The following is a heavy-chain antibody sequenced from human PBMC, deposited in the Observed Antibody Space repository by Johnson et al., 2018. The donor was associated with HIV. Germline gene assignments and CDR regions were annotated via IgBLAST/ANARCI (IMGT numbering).Heavy chain of an antibody. J-gene: IGHJ3*02. V-gene: IGHV3-30*03. CDR3: ARRALHYDVLTDYPVAANAFDI. D-gene: IGHD3-9*01. CDR1: GFTFSTYG. CDR2: ISHDGSNK. Sequence: QVQLVESGGGLVQPGGSLRLSCAASGFTFSTYGMHWVRQAPGKGLEWVAVISHDGSNKYYADSVKGRFTISRDNSKNTLYLQMNSLTAADTAVYYCARRALHYDVLTDYPVAANAFDIWGQGTMVTVSS.